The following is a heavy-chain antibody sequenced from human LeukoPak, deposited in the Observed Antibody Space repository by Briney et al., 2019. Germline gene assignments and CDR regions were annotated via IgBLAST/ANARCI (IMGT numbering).Heavy chain of an antibody. Sequence: SETLSLTCTVSGGPISSYYWSWIRQPPGKGLEWIGYIYYSGSTNYNPSLKSRVTISVDTSKNQFSLKLSSVAAADTAVYYCARLYCGGDCYPDYWGQGTLVTVSS. V-gene: IGHV4-59*08. CDR3: ARLYCGGDCYPDY. D-gene: IGHD2-21*02. CDR1: GGPISSYY. CDR2: IYYSGST. J-gene: IGHJ4*02.